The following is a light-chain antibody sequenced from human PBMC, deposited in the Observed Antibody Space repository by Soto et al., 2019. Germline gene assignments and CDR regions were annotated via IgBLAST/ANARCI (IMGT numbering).Light chain of an antibody. CDR1: QSVSSSY. V-gene: IGKV3-20*01. Sequence: EIVLTQSPGTLSLSPGERVTLSCRASQSVSSSYLAWYQQKPGQAPRLLIYGASSRATGIPDRFSGSGSGTDLTLTISRLEPEDFAVDYCQQYCSSPKTFGQGTKLEIK. CDR2: GAS. J-gene: IGKJ2*01. CDR3: QQYCSSPKT.